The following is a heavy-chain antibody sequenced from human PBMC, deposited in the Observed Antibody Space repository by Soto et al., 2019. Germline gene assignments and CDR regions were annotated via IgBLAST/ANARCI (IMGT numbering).Heavy chain of an antibody. CDR2: IKSKTDGGTT. CDR1: GFTFSNAW. Sequence: GGSLRLACAASGFTFSNAWMSWVRQSPGKGLEWVGRIKSKTDGGTTDYAAPVKGRFTISRDDSKNTLYLQMSSLKTEDTAVYYCTTPIFGVVLYGMDVWGQGTTVTVSS. J-gene: IGHJ6*02. V-gene: IGHV3-15*01. D-gene: IGHD3-3*01. CDR3: TTPIFGVVLYGMDV.